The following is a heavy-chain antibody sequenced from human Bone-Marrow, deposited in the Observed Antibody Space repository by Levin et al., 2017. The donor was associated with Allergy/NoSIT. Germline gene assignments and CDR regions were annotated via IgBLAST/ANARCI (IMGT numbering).Heavy chain of an antibody. D-gene: IGHD3-22*01. Sequence: GESLKTSCAASGFTFGHYNMNWVRQAPGKGLEWVAYISYHGSTTFYLDSVKGRFTISRDNALNSVYLQMDSLRREDTAVYYCSRDSNSSGFYYDFDYWGQGIQVTVSA. CDR1: GFTFGHYN. V-gene: IGHV3-48*01. CDR2: ISYHGSTT. J-gene: IGHJ4*02. CDR3: SRDSNSSGFYYDFDY.